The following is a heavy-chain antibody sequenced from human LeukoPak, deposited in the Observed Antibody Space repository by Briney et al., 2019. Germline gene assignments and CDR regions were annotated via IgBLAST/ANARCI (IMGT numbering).Heavy chain of an antibody. CDR1: GFTFSTYA. J-gene: IGHJ4*03. V-gene: IGHV3-23*01. CDR2: ISGSGGST. D-gene: IGHD3-3*01. Sequence: PGGSLRLSCVASGFTFSTYAKSWVRQAPGKGLEWVSSISGSGGSTYFAGSVKGRFAISRDNSKNTVSMQMNSLKAEDTAVYYCAKGGQNFDFWRFDYWGQGSLVTVSS. CDR3: AKGGQNFDFWRFDY.